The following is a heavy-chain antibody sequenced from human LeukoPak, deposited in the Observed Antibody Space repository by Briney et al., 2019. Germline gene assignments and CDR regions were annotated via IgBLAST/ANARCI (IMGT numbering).Heavy chain of an antibody. Sequence: ASVKVSCKASGYTFITYDINWVRQATGQGREWMGWMNPNSGNTGYAQKFQGRVTITRNTSISTAYMELSSLRSEDTAVYYCARYYYDSSGSPAFDIWGQGTMVTVSS. CDR2: MNPNSGNT. D-gene: IGHD3-22*01. J-gene: IGHJ3*02. CDR3: ARYYYDSSGSPAFDI. CDR1: GYTFITYD. V-gene: IGHV1-8*03.